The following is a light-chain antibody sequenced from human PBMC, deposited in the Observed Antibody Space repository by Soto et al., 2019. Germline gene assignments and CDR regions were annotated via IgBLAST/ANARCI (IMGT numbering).Light chain of an antibody. CDR2: WAS. V-gene: IGKV4-1*01. CDR1: QRVLYSSNNKNY. CDR3: QQYYSTPYT. J-gene: IGKJ2*01. Sequence: DIVMTQSPDSLAVSLGERATINCKSSQRVLYSSNNKNYLAWYQQKPGQTPKRLIYWASTRESGVPDRFSGSGSGTDFTLTISSLQSADVSVYDCQQYYSTPYTFGQGTKLEIK.